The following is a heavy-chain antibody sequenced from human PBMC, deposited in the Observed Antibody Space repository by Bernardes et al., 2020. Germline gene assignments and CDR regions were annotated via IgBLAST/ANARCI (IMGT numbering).Heavy chain of an antibody. J-gene: IGHJ4*02. CDR1: GFTFSSYG. CDR3: ARDIRAEEYPEYYFDY. CDR2: IWYDGSNK. D-gene: IGHD3-3*02. Sequence: GGSLRLSCAASGFTFSSYGMHWVRQAPGKGLEWVAVIWYDGSNKYYADSVKGRFTISRDNSKNTLYLQMNSLRAEDTAVYYCARDIRAEEYPEYYFDYWGQGTLVTVSS. V-gene: IGHV3-33*01.